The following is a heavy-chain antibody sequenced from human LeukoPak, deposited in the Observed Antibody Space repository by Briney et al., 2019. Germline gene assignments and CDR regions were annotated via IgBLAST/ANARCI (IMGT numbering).Heavy chain of an antibody. J-gene: IGHJ4*02. CDR1: GFTFSSCA. Sequence: GASLRLSCAASGFTFSSCAMSWVRQAPGKGLEWVSAISGSGGSTYYADSVKGRFTISRDNSKNTLYLQTNSLRAEDTAVYYCASQTLSGYGNYWGQGTLVTVSS. D-gene: IGHD6-25*01. V-gene: IGHV3-23*01. CDR3: ASQTLSGYGNY. CDR2: ISGSGGST.